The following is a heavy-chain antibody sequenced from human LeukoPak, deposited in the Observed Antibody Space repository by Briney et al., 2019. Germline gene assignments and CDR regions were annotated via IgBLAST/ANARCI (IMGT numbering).Heavy chain of an antibody. CDR2: IYHSGST. Sequence: SETLSLTCTVSGYSISSGYYWGWIRQPPGKGLEWIGSIYHSGSTYYNPSLKSRVTISVDTSKNQFSLKLSSVTAADTAVYYCARALTIFGVVPPGYRGQGTLVTVSS. V-gene: IGHV4-38-2*02. CDR1: GYSISSGYY. D-gene: IGHD3-3*01. CDR3: ARALTIFGVVPPGY. J-gene: IGHJ4*02.